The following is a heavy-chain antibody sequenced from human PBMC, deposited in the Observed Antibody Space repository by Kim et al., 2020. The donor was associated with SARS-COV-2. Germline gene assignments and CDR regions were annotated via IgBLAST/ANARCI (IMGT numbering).Heavy chain of an antibody. CDR1: GYTFTGYY. Sequence: ASVKVSCKASGYTFTGYYMHWVRQAPGQGLEWMGWINPNSGGTNYAQKFQGRVTMTRDTSISTAYMELSRLRSDDTAVYYCARSTGGTTHYFDYWGQGTLVTVSS. J-gene: IGHJ4*02. CDR3: ARSTGGTTHYFDY. CDR2: INPNSGGT. V-gene: IGHV1-2*02.